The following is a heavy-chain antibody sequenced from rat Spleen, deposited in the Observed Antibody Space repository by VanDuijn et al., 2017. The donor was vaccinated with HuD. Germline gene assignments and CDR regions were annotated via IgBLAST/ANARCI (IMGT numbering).Heavy chain of an antibody. CDR3: ARGTRNYSSYGGFVY. V-gene: IGHV5-25*01. D-gene: IGHD1-2*01. CDR1: GFTFSNYD. CDR2: ISTSGGST. J-gene: IGHJ3*01. Sequence: EVQLVESGGGLVQPGRSLKLSCAASGFTFSNYDMAWVRQAPTKGLEWVASISTSGGSTYYRDSVKGRFTVSRDNAKSTLYLQVDSLRSEDTATYYCARGTRNYSSYGGFVYWGQGTLVTVSS.